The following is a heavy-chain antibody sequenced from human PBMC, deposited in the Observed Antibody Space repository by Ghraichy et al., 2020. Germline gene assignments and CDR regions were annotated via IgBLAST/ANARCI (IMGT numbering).Heavy chain of an antibody. CDR3: ARGPAYGDPPVDY. J-gene: IGHJ4*02. V-gene: IGHV3-53*04. CDR2: IYSGGST. Sequence: GGSLRLSCAASGFTVSSNYMSWVRQAPGKGLEWVSVIYSGGSTYYADSVKGRFTISRHNSKTTLYLQMNSLRAEDTAVYYCARGPAYGDPPVDYWGQGTLVTVSS. D-gene: IGHD4-17*01. CDR1: GFTVSSNY.